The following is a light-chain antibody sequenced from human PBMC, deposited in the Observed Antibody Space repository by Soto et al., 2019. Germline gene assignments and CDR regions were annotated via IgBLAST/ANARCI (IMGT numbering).Light chain of an antibody. CDR3: QQYNNGPTYT. J-gene: IGKJ2*01. CDR2: GAS. V-gene: IGKV3-15*01. CDR1: QSISSS. Sequence: EIVMTQSPATLSVSPGERATLSCRASQSISSSLAGYQQKPGQAPRLLIYGASTRATGIPASFSGSGSGTEFTLTISSLQSEDFAVYYCQQYNNGPTYTFGQGTKLEIK.